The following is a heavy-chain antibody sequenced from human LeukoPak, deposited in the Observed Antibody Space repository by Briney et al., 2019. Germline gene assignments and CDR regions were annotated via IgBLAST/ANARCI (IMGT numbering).Heavy chain of an antibody. CDR2: IYTIGSI. Sequence: SETLSLTCTVSGGSISSGSYYWSWIRQPAGKGLEWIGRIYTIGSINYNPSLKRRVTISIDTSKNQFSLKLSSVAAADTAIYYCARDEDDYSNFWYFALWGRGTLVTVSS. CDR3: ARDEDDYSNFWYFAL. CDR1: GGSISSGSYY. D-gene: IGHD4-11*01. V-gene: IGHV4-61*02. J-gene: IGHJ2*01.